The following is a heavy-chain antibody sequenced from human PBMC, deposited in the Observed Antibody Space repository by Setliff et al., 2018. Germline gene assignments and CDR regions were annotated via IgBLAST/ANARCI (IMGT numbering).Heavy chain of an antibody. CDR2: TIPNFGTT. CDR3: ARASRFGTIVWKGDYYMDV. J-gene: IGHJ6*03. V-gene: IGHV1-69*05. D-gene: IGHD2-15*01. Sequence: GASVKVSCKASGGTFSSYGISWVRQAPGQGLEWLGGTIPNFGTTNYAQEFQGRVTIITDESTSTAYMELSSLRFEDTAVYYCARASRFGTIVWKGDYYMDVWGRGTTVTVSS. CDR1: GGTFSSYG.